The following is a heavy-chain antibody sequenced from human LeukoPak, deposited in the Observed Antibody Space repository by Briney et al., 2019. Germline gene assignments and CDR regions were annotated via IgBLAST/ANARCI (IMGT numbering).Heavy chain of an antibody. CDR2: ISGDGISP. CDR3: AKDTVLAVAGTFDY. D-gene: IGHD6-19*01. V-gene: IGHV3-23*01. CDR1: GFTFNNHA. Sequence: GGSLRLSCAASGFTFNNHALTWVRQTPGKGLECVSAISGDGISPYYADSVKGRFTISRDNSKNTLYLQMNSLRAEDTAVYYCAKDTVLAVAGTFDYWGQGTLVTVSS. J-gene: IGHJ4*02.